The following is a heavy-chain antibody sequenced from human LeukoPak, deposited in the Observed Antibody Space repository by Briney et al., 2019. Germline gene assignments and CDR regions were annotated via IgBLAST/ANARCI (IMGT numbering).Heavy chain of an antibody. V-gene: IGHV3-21*01. CDR2: ISSSSSYI. J-gene: IGHJ6*03. D-gene: IGHD3-9*01. CDR1: GFTFSSYT. CDR3: ARDGVLRYFDWFLGQQYYYYYMDV. Sequence: GGSLRLSCAASGFTFSSYTMSWVRQAPGKGLEWVSSISSSSSYIYYADSVKGRFTISRDNARNSLYLQMNNLRAEDTAVYYCARDGVLRYFDWFLGQQYYYYYMDVWGKGTTVTVSS.